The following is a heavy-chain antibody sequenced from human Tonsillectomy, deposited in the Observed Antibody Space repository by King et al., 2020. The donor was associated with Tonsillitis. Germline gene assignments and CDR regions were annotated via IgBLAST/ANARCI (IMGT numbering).Heavy chain of an antibody. CDR1: GFTFSNAW. Sequence: VQLVESGGGLVKPGGSLRLSCAASGFTFSNAWMSWVRQAPGRGLEWVGRIKSKTDGGTTDYAAPVKGRFTISRDDSKNTFCLQMNSLKTEDTAVYYCSPLTYSSSPDSYYGVDVWGQGTTVTVSS. CDR2: IKSKTDGGTT. D-gene: IGHD6-6*01. J-gene: IGHJ6*02. V-gene: IGHV3-15*01. CDR3: SPLTYSSSPDSYYGVDV.